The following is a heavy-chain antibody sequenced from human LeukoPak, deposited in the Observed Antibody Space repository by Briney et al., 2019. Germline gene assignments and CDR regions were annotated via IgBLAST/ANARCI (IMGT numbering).Heavy chain of an antibody. Sequence: SETLSLTCNVSGGSISSYYWSWIRQPPGKGLEWIGYIYYSGSINYNPSLKSRVIISVDTSKSQFSLKLNSVTAADTAVYFCARGYSYDSFDYWGLGTLVTVSS. CDR1: GGSISSYY. CDR2: IYYSGSI. CDR3: ARGYSYDSFDY. V-gene: IGHV4-59*01. D-gene: IGHD5-18*01. J-gene: IGHJ4*02.